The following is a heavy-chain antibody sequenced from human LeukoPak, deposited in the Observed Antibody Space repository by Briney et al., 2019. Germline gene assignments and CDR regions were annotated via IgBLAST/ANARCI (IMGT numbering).Heavy chain of an antibody. D-gene: IGHD5-18*01. Sequence: PGGSLRLSCAASGFTFSSYAMSWVRQAPGKGLEWVSSISSSGSYIYYADSVKGRFTISRDNAKNSLYLQMNSLRAEDTAVYYCARDFGYSYGYEWSDYYYGMDVWGQGTTVTVSS. CDR1: GFTFSSYA. CDR3: ARDFGYSYGYEWSDYYYGMDV. J-gene: IGHJ6*02. CDR2: ISSSGSYI. V-gene: IGHV3-21*01.